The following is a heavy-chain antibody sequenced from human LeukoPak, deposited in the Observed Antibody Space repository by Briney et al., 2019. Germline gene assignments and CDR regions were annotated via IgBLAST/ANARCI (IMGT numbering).Heavy chain of an antibody. Sequence: PGGSLRLSCAASGFTFSDYYMSWIRQAPGKGLEWVSYISSSGSTIYYADSVKGRFTISRDNAKNSLYLQMNSLRAEDTAVYYCARVTFGFGGVIVIPYFDYWGQGTLVTVSS. D-gene: IGHD3-16*02. V-gene: IGHV3-11*04. CDR2: ISSSGSTI. CDR3: ARVTFGFGGVIVIPYFDY. J-gene: IGHJ4*02. CDR1: GFTFSDYY.